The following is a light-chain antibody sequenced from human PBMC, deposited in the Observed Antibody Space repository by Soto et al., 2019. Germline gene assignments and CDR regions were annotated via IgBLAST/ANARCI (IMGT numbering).Light chain of an antibody. CDR1: KLGDKY. CDR3: QAWDSSPYVV. Sequence: SYELTQPPSVSVSPGQTASITCSGDKLGDKYACWYQQKPGQSPVLVIYQDSKRPSGIPERFSGSNSGNTATLTISGTRAMDEADYYCQAWDSSPYVVFGGGTKVTVL. V-gene: IGLV3-1*01. J-gene: IGLJ2*01. CDR2: QDS.